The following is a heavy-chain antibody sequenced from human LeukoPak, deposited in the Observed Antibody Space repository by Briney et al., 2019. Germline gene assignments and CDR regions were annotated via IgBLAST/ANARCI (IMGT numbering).Heavy chain of an antibody. CDR3: ARVTCTNGVCYDFDY. D-gene: IGHD2-8*01. CDR2: IYYSGST. V-gene: IGHV4-59*01. J-gene: IGHJ4*02. Sequence: SETLSLTCTVSGGSISSYYWSWLRQPPGKGLEWIGYIYYSGSTNYNPSLKSRVTISVDTSKNQFSLKLSSVTAADTAVYYCARVTCTNGVCYDFDYWGQGTLVTVSS. CDR1: GGSISSYY.